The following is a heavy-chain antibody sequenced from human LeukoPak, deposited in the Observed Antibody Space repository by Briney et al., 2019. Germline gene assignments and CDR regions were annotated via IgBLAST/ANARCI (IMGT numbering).Heavy chain of an antibody. D-gene: IGHD1-7*01. CDR3: ARHGTELELPAH. CDR1: GGSISSSSYY. J-gene: IGHJ4*02. V-gene: IGHV4-39*01. Sequence: PSETLSLTCTVSGGSISSSSYYWGWIRQPPGKGLEWIGSIYYSGNTNYNPSLKSRVTISVDTSKNQFSLKLSSVTAADTAVYYCARHGTELELPAHWGQGTLVTVSS. CDR2: IYYSGNT.